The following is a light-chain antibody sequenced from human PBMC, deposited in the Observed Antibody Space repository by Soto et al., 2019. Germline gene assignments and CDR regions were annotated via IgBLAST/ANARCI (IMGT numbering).Light chain of an antibody. CDR3: QQYATSPWT. J-gene: IGKJ1*01. CDR2: EAS. Sequence: EIVLTQSPATLSSSPGEKATLSCRASQTVGVRLAWYQHKPGQAPRLIIYEASNRAAGIPARFSGSGSGTAFTLPISRLEPEDFAVYYCQQYATSPWTFGQGTKVDIK. V-gene: IGKV3-20*01. CDR1: QTVGVR.